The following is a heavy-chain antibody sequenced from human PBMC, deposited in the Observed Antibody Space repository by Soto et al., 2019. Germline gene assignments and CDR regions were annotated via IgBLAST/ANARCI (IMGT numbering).Heavy chain of an antibody. CDR3: AKTEYYYDSSGYDPYGMDV. J-gene: IGHJ6*02. D-gene: IGHD3-22*01. CDR1: GFTFSSYG. V-gene: IGHV3-30*18. Sequence: GGSLRLSCAASGFTFSSYGMHWVRQAPGKGLEWVAVISYDGSNKYYADSVKGRFTISRDNSKNTLYLQMNSLRAEDTAVYYCAKTEYYYDSSGYDPYGMDVWGQGTTVTVSS. CDR2: ISYDGSNK.